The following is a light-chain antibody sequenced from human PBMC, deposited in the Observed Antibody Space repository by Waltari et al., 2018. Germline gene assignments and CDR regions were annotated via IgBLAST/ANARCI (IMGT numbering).Light chain of an antibody. V-gene: IGKV3-20*01. Sequence: IVLTQSPGTLSLSPGERATLPCRASQSVSRSLACYQQNPGQAPKHLIHGAATTATGLPDKFTDIGSGTDFILTISSLGPEDFPIYFCQHYVRLPATFGQGTKVEIK. CDR1: QSVSRS. CDR2: GAA. CDR3: QHYVRLPAT. J-gene: IGKJ1*01.